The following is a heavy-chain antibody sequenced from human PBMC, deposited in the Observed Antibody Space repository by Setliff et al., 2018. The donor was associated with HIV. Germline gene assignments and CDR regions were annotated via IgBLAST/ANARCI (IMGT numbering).Heavy chain of an antibody. CDR1: GYTFIDYF. D-gene: IGHD3-10*01. Sequence: ASVKVSCKASGYTFIDYFIHWVRQAPGQGLEWMAYINPNSGDSKTAQKFQGRVTVTRDTSIATAYMELSSLTSGDAAVYHCARDYFPHSRRNFGSGDYFHFWGQGSRVTVSS. J-gene: IGHJ4*02. V-gene: IGHV1-2*02. CDR3: ARDYFPHSRRNFGSGDYFHF. CDR2: INPNSGDS.